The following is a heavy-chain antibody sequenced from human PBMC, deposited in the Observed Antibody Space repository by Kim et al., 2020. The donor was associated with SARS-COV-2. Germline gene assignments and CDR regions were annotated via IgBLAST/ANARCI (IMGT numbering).Heavy chain of an antibody. CDR2: IYYSGGT. D-gene: IGHD4-17*01. CDR1: GGSITNYY. Sequence: SETLSLTCTVSGGSITNYYWTWMRQPPGKGLEWIGYIYYSGGTNYNPSLKSRVTISVDMSKNQFSLKLTSVTAADTAVYYCAGGHGGNGYWGQGTLVTVSS. CDR3: AGGHGGNGY. V-gene: IGHV4-59*01. J-gene: IGHJ4*02.